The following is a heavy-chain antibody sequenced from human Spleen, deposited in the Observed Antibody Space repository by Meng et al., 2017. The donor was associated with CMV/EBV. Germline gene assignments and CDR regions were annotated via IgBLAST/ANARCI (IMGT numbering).Heavy chain of an antibody. CDR1: VGSISSSNW. CDR3: ARARDYGDYSPHFDY. CDR2: IFHSETT. V-gene: IGHV4-4*02. J-gene: IGHJ4*02. Sequence: VGSISSSNWWSWVRQPPGKGLEWIGEIFHSETTHYNPSLKSRVTISIDKSKNQFFLKVSFVTAADTALYYCARARDYGDYSPHFDYWGQGTLVTVSS. D-gene: IGHD4-17*01.